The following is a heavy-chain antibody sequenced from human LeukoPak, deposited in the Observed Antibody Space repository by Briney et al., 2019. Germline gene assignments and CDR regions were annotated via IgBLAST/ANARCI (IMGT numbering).Heavy chain of an antibody. J-gene: IGHJ3*02. CDR1: GLTFSVYW. D-gene: IGHD3-22*01. V-gene: IGHV3-74*01. Sequence: GGSLRLSCEGSGLTFSVYWFHWVRHAPGEGLVWVSRIYADGGSTFYADSVRGRFTISRDNAKNTVYLQMNRLSAEDTAVYYCARGHSSGNQYDAFDMWRQGTRVSLSS. CDR3: ARGHSSGNQYDAFDM. CDR2: IYADGGST.